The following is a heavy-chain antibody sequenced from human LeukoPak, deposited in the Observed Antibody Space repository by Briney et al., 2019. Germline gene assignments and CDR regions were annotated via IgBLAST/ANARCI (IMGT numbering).Heavy chain of an antibody. CDR3: AKGVTMVRGVLPHYYYYYGMDV. Sequence: GGSLRLSCAASGFTFDEYTMHWVRQAPGKGLEWVSLISWDGGSTYYADSVKGRFTISRDNSKNSLYLQMNSLRTEDTALYYCAKGVTMVRGVLPHYYYYYGMDVWGQGTTVTVSS. J-gene: IGHJ6*02. CDR2: ISWDGGST. CDR1: GFTFDEYT. V-gene: IGHV3-43*01. D-gene: IGHD3-10*01.